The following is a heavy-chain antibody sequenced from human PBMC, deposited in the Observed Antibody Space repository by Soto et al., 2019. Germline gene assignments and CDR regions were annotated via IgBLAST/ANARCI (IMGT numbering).Heavy chain of an antibody. D-gene: IGHD4-17*01. CDR3: ARGPTTVTTRYYYYGMDV. J-gene: IGHJ6*02. Sequence: PSETLSLTCAVSGGSISSGGYSWSWIRQPPGKGLEWIGYIYHSGSTYYNPSLKSRVTISVDRSKNQFSLKLSSVTAADTAVYYCARGPTTVTTRYYYYGMDVWGQGTTVTV. V-gene: IGHV4-30-2*01. CDR2: IYHSGST. CDR1: GGSISSGGYS.